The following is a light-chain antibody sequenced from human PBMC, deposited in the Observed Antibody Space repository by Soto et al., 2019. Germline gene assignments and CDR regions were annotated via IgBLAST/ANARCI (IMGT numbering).Light chain of an antibody. CDR3: HRSYSSVRT. CDR2: TAS. Sequence: DIQMTQSPSSLSASVGDRVTIACRSSHTINIYLNWYQQKPGQAPKLLIHTASTVHSGVPSRFSGSGSGTDFTLTINNLQPEDFATYYCHRSYSSVRTFGQGTKVEL. J-gene: IGKJ1*01. V-gene: IGKV1-39*01. CDR1: HTINIY.